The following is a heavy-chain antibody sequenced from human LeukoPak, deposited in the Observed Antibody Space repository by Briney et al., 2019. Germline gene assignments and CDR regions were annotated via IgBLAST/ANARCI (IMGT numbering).Heavy chain of an antibody. CDR2: ISPSGTDI. Sequence: GGSLRLSCAVSGFTFTDTYMTWIRQAPGKGLESLSYISPSGTDISYADSVKGRFTISRDNSKNTVYLQMNSLRAEDTSLYYCARDNTRLRLRWPGEFWGQGTLVTVSS. CDR1: GFTFTDTY. CDR3: ARDNTRLRLRWPGEF. J-gene: IGHJ4*02. D-gene: IGHD4-23*01. V-gene: IGHV3-11*04.